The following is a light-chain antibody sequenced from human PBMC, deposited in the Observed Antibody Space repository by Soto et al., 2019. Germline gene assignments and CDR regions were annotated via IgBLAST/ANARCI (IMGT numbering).Light chain of an antibody. CDR1: QSISSSY. CDR2: DTS. Sequence: EIVLTQAPGTLSLSRGEGVTLSCRAMQSISSSYLSWYQQKPGQAPRLLIYDTSNMATGIPARFSGIGAGPDFNLDSSSLEPEDFAMHYCQQRTDWPPAYTFGHGTNREIK. V-gene: IGKV3D-20*02. J-gene: IGKJ2*01. CDR3: QQRTDWPPAYT.